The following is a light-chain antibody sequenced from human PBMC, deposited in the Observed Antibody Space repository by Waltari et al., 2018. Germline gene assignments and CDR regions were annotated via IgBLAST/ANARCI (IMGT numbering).Light chain of an antibody. J-gene: IGKJ2*03. CDR2: KAS. Sequence: DIQMTQSPSTLSASVGDRVTIPCRASQTIASWLAWYQQKPGKAPKLLIYKASILESGVPTRFSGSGSETEFTLTISSLQPDDFATYYCQQYTSHLYSFGQGTKLEIK. CDR1: QTIASW. V-gene: IGKV1-5*03. CDR3: QQYTSHLYS.